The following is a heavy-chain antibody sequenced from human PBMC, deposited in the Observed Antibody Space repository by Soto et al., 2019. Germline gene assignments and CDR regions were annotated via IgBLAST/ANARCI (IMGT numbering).Heavy chain of an antibody. Sequence: SGGSLRLSCAASGFTFSSYCLHLVRQAPRKGLEWVAVISYGGSKKYYADSVKGRFTISRDNAKNSLYLQMNSLRAEDPAVYYCAAVVVVAGIDYWGQGTLVTVSS. CDR2: ISYGGSKK. V-gene: IGHV3-30*03. D-gene: IGHD2-15*01. J-gene: IGHJ4*02. CDR3: AAVVVVAGIDY. CDR1: GFTFSSYC.